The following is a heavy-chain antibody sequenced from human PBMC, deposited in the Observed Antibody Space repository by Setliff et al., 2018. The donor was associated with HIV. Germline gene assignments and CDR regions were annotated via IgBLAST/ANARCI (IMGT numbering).Heavy chain of an antibody. V-gene: IGHV4-34*01. CDR3: AEGTLRNYYDSSALPLHDAFDI. D-gene: IGHD3-22*01. J-gene: IGHJ3*02. Sequence: PSETLSLTCAVYGGSFSGYYWSWIRQPPGKGLEWIGEINHSGSTNYNPSLKSRVTISVDTSKNQFSLKLSSVTAADAAVYYCAEGTLRNYYDSSALPLHDAFDIWGQGTMVTVSS. CDR1: GGSFSGYY. CDR2: INHSGST.